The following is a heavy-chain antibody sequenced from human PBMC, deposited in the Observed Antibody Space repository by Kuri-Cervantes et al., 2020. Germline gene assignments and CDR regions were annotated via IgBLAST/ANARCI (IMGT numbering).Heavy chain of an antibody. V-gene: IGHV1-2*02. CDR3: ARVGSRRSGWYDY. CDR1: GYTFTSYD. Sequence: ASVKVSCKASGYTFTSYDINWVRQATGQGLEWMGWINPNSGGTNYAQKFQGRVTMTRDTSISTAYMELSRLRSDDTAVYYCARVGSRRSGWYDYWGQGTLVTVSS. J-gene: IGHJ4*02. D-gene: IGHD6-19*01. CDR2: INPNSGGT.